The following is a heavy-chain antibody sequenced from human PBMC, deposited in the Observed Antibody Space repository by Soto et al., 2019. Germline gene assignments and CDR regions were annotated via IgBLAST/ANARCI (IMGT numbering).Heavy chain of an antibody. V-gene: IGHV4-59*01. J-gene: IGHJ6*03. CDR1: GASISSYY. CDR2: IYYSGST. D-gene: IGHD3-9*01. Sequence: SETLSLTCTVSGASISSYYWSWIRQPPGKGLEWIGYIYYSGSTNYNPSLKSRVSTSVDTSKNQLSLKLSSVTAADTAVYYCAKFLLAQGGMPYYYNYLAFWRNRTTVPVS. CDR3: AKFLLAQGGMPYYYNYLAF.